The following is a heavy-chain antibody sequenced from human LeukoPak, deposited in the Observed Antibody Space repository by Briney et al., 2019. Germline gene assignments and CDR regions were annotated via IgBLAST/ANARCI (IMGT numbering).Heavy chain of an antibody. CDR3: ARVVVFGVVSSDYYYYYVDV. CDR2: IYYSGST. J-gene: IGHJ6*03. V-gene: IGHV4-59*12. D-gene: IGHD3-3*01. CDR1: GGSISTYY. Sequence: SETLSLTCTVSGGSISTYYWSWIRQPPGKGLEWIGYIYYSGSTNYNPSLKSRVTISVDTSKNQFSLKLSSVTAADTAVYYCARVVVFGVVSSDYYYYYVDVWGKGTTVTVSS.